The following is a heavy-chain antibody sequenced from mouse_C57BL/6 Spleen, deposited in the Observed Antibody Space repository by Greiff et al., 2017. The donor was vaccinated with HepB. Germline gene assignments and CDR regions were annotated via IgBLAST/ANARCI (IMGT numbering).Heavy chain of an antibody. D-gene: IGHD1-1*01. V-gene: IGHV1-15*01. CDR1: GYTFTDYE. J-gene: IGHJ2*01. CDR3: TRSPYYYDYFDY. CDR2: IDPETGGT. Sequence: QVQLQQSGAELVRPGASVTLSCKASGYTFTDYEMHWVKQTPVHGLEWIGAIDPETGGTAYNQKFKGKAILTADKSSSTAYMELRSLTSEDSAVYYCTRSPYYYDYFDYWGQGTTLTVSS.